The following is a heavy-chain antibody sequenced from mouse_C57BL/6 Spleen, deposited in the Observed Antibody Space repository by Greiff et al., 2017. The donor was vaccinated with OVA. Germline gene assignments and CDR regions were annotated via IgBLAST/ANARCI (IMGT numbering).Heavy chain of an antibody. CDR2: INPNNGGT. CDR1: GYTFTDYY. Sequence: EVQLQQSGPELVKPGASVKISCKASGYTFTDYYMHWVKQSHGKSLEWIGDINPNNGGTSYNQKFKGKATLTVDKSSSTAYMELRSLTSEDSAVYYGARRAMVTTSYYCDDWGQGTTLTVSS. CDR3: ARRAMVTTSYYCDD. D-gene: IGHD2-2*01. V-gene: IGHV1-26*01. J-gene: IGHJ2*01.